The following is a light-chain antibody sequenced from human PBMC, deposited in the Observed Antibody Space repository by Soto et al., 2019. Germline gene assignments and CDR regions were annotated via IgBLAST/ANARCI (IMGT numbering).Light chain of an antibody. V-gene: IGKV1-33*01. CDR1: QDINKN. CDR3: QQYESLPLT. CDR2: DAS. Sequence: DIHMTYSPSSLSSSLVDRVTITCQASQDINKNLIWYQQKPGKAPKLLIYDASDLETGVPSRFSGSGSGTGFTFTISSLQPEDFATYYCQQYESLPLTFGQGTRLEIK. J-gene: IGKJ5*01.